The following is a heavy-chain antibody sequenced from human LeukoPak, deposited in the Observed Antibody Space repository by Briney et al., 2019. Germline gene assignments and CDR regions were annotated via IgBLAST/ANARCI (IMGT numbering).Heavy chain of an antibody. CDR2: ISSSGSTT. D-gene: IGHD6-19*01. CDR1: GFTFSSYE. Sequence: PGGSLRLSCAASGFTFSSYEMNWVRQAPGKGLEWVSYISSSGSTTYYADSVKGRFTISRDNSKNTLYLQMNSLRAEDTAVYYCAKKNEYSSGWYEDYWGQGTLVTVSS. V-gene: IGHV3-48*03. CDR3: AKKNEYSSGWYEDY. J-gene: IGHJ4*02.